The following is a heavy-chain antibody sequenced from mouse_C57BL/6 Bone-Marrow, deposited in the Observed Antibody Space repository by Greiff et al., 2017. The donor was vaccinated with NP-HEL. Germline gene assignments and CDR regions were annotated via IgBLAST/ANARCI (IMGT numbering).Heavy chain of an antibody. CDR3: ARMFSWDGDY. CDR1: GFSLSTFGMG. V-gene: IGHV8-8*01. D-gene: IGHD4-1*01. CDR2: IWWDDDK. J-gene: IGHJ2*01. Sequence: QVTLKVSGPGILQPSQTLSLTCSFSGFSLSTFGMGVGWIRQPSGKGLEWLAHIWWDDDKYYNPALKSRLTISKGTSKNQLFLKIANVDTEDTATDYCARMFSWDGDYWGQGTTLTVSS.